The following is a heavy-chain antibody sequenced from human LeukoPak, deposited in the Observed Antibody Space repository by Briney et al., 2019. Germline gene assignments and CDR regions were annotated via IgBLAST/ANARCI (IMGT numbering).Heavy chain of an antibody. CDR2: IYYSGST. CDR1: GGSISSSSYY. D-gene: IGHD3-22*01. V-gene: IGHV4-39*07. J-gene: IGHJ4*02. CDR3: ARVKSDYYDSRPLLDY. Sequence: SETLSLTCTVSGGSISSSSYYWGWIRQPPGKGLEWIGSIYYSGSTYYNPSLKSRVTISVDTSKNQFSLKLSSVTAADTAVYYCARVKSDYYDSRPLLDYWGQGTLVTVSS.